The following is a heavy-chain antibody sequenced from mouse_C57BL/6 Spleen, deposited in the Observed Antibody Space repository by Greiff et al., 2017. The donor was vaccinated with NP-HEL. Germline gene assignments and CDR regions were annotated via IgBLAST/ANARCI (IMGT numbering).Heavy chain of an antibody. J-gene: IGHJ4*01. CDR1: GYTFTDYY. CDR3: ARRDCDMDY. Sequence: VQLQQSGPELVKPGASVKISCKASGYTFTDYYMNWVKQSPGKSLEWIGDINPNNGGTSYNEKFKGKATLTVDKSSSTACMELRSLTSEDSAGYYCARRDCDMDYWGQGTSVTVSS. V-gene: IGHV1-26*01. CDR2: INPNNGGT.